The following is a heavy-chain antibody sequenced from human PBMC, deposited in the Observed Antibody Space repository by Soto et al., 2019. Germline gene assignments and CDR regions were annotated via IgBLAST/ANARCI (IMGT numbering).Heavy chain of an antibody. D-gene: IGHD3-22*01. CDR3: ARRSSGYPYYFDY. Sequence: EVHLVESGGGLVKPGGSLRLTCAGSGFSFSTNYMSWVRQAPGKGLEWVSLIYSGGSTYYADSVKGRFTISSDNSKNTLYLQMNSLRAEDTAVYYCARRSSGYPYYFDYWGQGTLVTVSS. V-gene: IGHV3-66*04. J-gene: IGHJ4*02. CDR1: GFSFSTNY. CDR2: IYSGGST.